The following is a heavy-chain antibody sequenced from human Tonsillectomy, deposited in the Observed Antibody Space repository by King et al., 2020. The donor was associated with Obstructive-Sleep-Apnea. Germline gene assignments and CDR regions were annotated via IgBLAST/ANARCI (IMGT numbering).Heavy chain of an antibody. D-gene: IGHD5-12*01. Sequence: VQLVESGGGVVQPGRSLRLSCAASGFTFSTYAMHWVRQAPGKGLEWVAVISYDGSDKYYADSVKGRFTISRDNSKNTLYLQMNSLRAEDTAVFYCATGGRGRDTVATVYFDCWGQGTLVTVSS. J-gene: IGHJ4*02. V-gene: IGHV3-30-3*01. CDR3: ATGGRGRDTVATVYFDC. CDR1: GFTFSTYA. CDR2: ISYDGSDK.